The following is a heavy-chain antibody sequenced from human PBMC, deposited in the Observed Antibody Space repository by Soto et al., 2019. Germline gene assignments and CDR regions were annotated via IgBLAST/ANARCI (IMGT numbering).Heavy chain of an antibody. D-gene: IGHD3-10*01. CDR2: ISFDGSSP. CDR1: GFTFSNYG. CDR3: ARVPGTTRYWDD. Sequence: GGSLRLSCAASGFTFSNYGMHWVRQAPGKGLEWVSVISFDGSSPSYADSVKGRFTISRDNSKNTLFLQMNSLRAEDTAVYYCARVPGTTRYWDDWGQGILVTVSS. V-gene: IGHV3-30*03. J-gene: IGHJ4*02.